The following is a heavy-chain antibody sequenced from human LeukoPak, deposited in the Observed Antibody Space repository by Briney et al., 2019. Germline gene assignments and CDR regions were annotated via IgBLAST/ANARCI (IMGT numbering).Heavy chain of an antibody. D-gene: IGHD6-13*01. J-gene: IGHJ5*02. CDR2: IYTSGST. Sequence: SETLSLTCTVSGGSISSGSYFWSWIRQPAGKGLEWIGRIYTSGSTNYSPSLKSRVTISVDTSKNQFSLKLHSVTAADTAIYYCARDGEVLSSSWFWFDPWGQGTLVTVSS. CDR3: ARDGEVLSSSWFWFDP. CDR1: GGSISSGSYF. V-gene: IGHV4-61*02.